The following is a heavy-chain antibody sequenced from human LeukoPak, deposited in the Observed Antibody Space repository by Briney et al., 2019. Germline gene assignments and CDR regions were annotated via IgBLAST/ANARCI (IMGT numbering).Heavy chain of an antibody. CDR2: IYYSGST. J-gene: IGHJ5*02. Sequence: SETLSLTCTVSGGSISSGDYYWSWIRQPPGKGLEWIGYIYYSGSTYYNPSLKSRVTISVDTSKNQFSLKLSSVTAADTAVYYCALYSGYDRWFDPWGQGTLATVSS. CDR3: ALYSGYDRWFDP. D-gene: IGHD5-12*01. CDR1: GGSISSGDYY. V-gene: IGHV4-30-4*01.